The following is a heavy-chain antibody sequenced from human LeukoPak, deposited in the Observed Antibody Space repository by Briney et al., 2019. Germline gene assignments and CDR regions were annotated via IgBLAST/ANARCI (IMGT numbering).Heavy chain of an antibody. V-gene: IGHV3-48*04. D-gene: IGHD2-2*02. CDR2: ISSSSSTI. CDR1: GFAFSSYS. J-gene: IGHJ4*02. CDR3: VPIVVVPAAILPFDY. Sequence: GGSLRLSCAASGFAFSSYSMSWVRQAPGKGLEWVSYISSSSSTIYYADSVKGRFTISRDNAKNSLYLQMNSLRAEDTAVYYCVPIVVVPAAILPFDYWGQGTLVTVSS.